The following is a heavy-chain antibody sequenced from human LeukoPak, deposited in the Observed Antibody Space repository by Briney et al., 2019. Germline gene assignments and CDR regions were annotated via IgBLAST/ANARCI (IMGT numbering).Heavy chain of an antibody. D-gene: IGHD5-18*01. CDR1: GYTFTTYG. CDR2: ISAYNGNT. CDR3: AREGGHNYGREFVF. J-gene: IGHJ4*02. V-gene: IGHV1-18*01. Sequence: GASVKVTCKASGYTFTTYGMSGVRQAPGQGLAWMGWISAYNGNTNYAQKLQGRVTMTTDKSTSTAYMELRSLRSDDTAVYYCAREGGHNYGREFVFWGQGTLVTVSS.